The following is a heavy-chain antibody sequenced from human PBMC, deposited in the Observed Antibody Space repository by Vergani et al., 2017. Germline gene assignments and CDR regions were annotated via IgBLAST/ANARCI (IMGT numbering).Heavy chain of an antibody. J-gene: IGHJ4*02. CDR2: ITAIGSA. D-gene: IGHD3-10*01. CDR3: ASRRPRLNLGSKSNAGTFDS. V-gene: IGHV4-34*02. Sequence: QGEVKEGGEGGGKDSETLSLTCGVIGGSLSGYFWSWIRQSPGRGLEWIGEITAIGSAKYSPSATSRVTISVDTSRGEFTLTVTSVTAADTGLYFCASRRPRLNLGSKSNAGTFDSWGQGTLVTVSS. CDR1: GGSLSGYF.